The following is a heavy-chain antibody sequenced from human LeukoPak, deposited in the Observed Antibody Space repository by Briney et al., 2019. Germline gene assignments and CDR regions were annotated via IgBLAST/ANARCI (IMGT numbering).Heavy chain of an antibody. J-gene: IGHJ4*02. V-gene: IGHV3-48*01. CDR3: ARCLRYFDWLFSVDS. Sequence: GGSLRLSCAASGFTFSSYSMNWVRQAPGKGLEWVSYISSSSSTIYYADSVKGRFTTSRDNVKNSLYLQMNSLRAEDTAVYYCARCLRYFDWLFSVDSWGQGTLVTVSS. CDR1: GFTFSSYS. D-gene: IGHD3-9*01. CDR2: ISSSSSTI.